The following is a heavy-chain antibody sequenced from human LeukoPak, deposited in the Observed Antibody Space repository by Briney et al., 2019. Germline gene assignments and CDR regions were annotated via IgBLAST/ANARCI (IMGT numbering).Heavy chain of an antibody. CDR1: RGSVTTDS. Sequence: SETLSLTCTLSRGSVTTDSWSCIRQPAGEGLEWIGHLSGSGTTNYKPPLKSRVTMSVDKSKNQFSLQLRSVPAADTAVYFCSRDLTLTVSFDIWGQGTVVTVSS. D-gene: IGHD1-14*01. V-gene: IGHV4-4*07. CDR3: SRDLTLTVSFDI. J-gene: IGHJ3*02. CDR2: LSGSGTT.